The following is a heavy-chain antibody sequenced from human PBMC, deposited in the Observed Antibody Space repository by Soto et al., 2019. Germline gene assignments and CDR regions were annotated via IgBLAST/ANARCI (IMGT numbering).Heavy chain of an antibody. CDR2: IWFDGSDK. D-gene: IGHD2-2*01. J-gene: IGHJ3*02. CDR1: GFNFGTYA. Sequence: GGSLRLSCVASGFNFGTYAIHWVRQAPGKGLQWVALIWFDGSDKYYADSVKGRFTISRDNSKNTLYLQMNSLRADDTAVYYCARLYCSSTSCYSVGAFDIWGQGTMVTVSS. V-gene: IGHV3-33*08. CDR3: ARLYCSSTSCYSVGAFDI.